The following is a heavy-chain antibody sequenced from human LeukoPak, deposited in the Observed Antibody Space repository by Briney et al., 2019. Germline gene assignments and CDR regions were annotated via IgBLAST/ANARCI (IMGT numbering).Heavy chain of an antibody. Sequence: GDSLKISCKRSGYSFTSYWIGWVRQMPGKGLEWMGIIYPGDSDTRYSPSFQGQVTISADKSISTAYLKWSSLKASDTAMYYCARHRDEADGSSGPHFAHWGQGTLVTVSS. D-gene: IGHD3-22*01. J-gene: IGHJ4*02. CDR3: ARHRDEADGSSGPHFAH. V-gene: IGHV5-51*01. CDR1: GYSFTSYW. CDR2: IYPGDSDT.